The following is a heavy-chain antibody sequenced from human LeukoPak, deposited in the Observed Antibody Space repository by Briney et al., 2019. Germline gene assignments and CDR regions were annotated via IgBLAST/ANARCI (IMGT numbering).Heavy chain of an antibody. D-gene: IGHD3-3*02. CDR3: ARLLARAGRIDP. CDR1: GYTFTSYY. V-gene: IGHV1-46*01. CDR2: INPSGGST. Sequence: GASVKVSCKASGYTFTSYYMHWVRQPPGQGLEWMGIINPSGGSTSYAQKFQGRVTMTRDTSTSTVYMELSSLRSEDTAVYYCARLLARAGRIDPWGQGTLVTVSS. J-gene: IGHJ5*02.